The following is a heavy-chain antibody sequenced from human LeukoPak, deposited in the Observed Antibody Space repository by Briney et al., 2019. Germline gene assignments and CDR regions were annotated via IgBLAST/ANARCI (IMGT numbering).Heavy chain of an antibody. CDR3: ARELSTQGITTFGMDV. CDR2: IIPIFGTA. V-gene: IGHV1-69*13. Sequence: SVKVSCKASGGTFSSYAISWVRQAPGQGLEWMGGIIPIFGTANYAQKFQGRVTITADESTSTAYMELSSLRSEDTAVYYCARELSTQGITTFGMDVWGQGTTVTVSS. CDR1: GGTFSSYA. J-gene: IGHJ6*02. D-gene: IGHD3-3*01.